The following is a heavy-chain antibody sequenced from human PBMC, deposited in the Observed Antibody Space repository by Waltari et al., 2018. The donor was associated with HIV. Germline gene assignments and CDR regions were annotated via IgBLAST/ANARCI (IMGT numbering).Heavy chain of an antibody. CDR3: ARGPYRVYQPIWGSWFDP. J-gene: IGHJ5*02. D-gene: IGHD2-2*01. V-gene: IGHV4-34*01. CDR2: INHSGST. CDR1: GGSFSGYY. Sequence: QVQLQQWGAGLLKPSETLSLTCAVYGGSFSGYYWRWIRQPPGKGLEWIGEINHSGSTNYNPSLKSRVTISVDTSKNQFSLKLSSVTAADTAVYYCARGPYRVYQPIWGSWFDPWGQGTLVTVSS.